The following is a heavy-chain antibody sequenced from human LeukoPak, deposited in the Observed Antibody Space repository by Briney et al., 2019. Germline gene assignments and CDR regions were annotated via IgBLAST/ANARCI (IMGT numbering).Heavy chain of an antibody. J-gene: IGHJ6*03. CDR1: GYTFTSYG. V-gene: IGHV1-18*01. D-gene: IGHD3-3*01. CDR3: ATAIRYYYYMDV. CDR2: ISAYNGNT. Sequence: ASVKVSCKASGYTFTSYGISWVRQAPGQGLEWMGWISAYNGNTNYAQKLQGRVTMTTDTSTSTAYMELRSLRSEDTAVYYCATAIRYYYYMDVWGKGTTVTVSS.